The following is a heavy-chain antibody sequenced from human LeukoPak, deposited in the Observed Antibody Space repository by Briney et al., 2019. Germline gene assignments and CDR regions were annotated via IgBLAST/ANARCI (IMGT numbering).Heavy chain of an antibody. D-gene: IGHD6-13*01. Sequence: SETLSLTCAVYGGSFSGYYWSWIRQPPGKGLEWIGEINHSGSTNYNPSLKCRVTISVDTSKNQFSLKLSSVTAADTAVYYCARGQVAAAAGTSSCWFDPWGQGTLVAVSS. CDR2: INHSGST. V-gene: IGHV4-34*01. CDR3: ARGQVAAAAGTSSCWFDP. J-gene: IGHJ5*02. CDR1: GGSFSGYY.